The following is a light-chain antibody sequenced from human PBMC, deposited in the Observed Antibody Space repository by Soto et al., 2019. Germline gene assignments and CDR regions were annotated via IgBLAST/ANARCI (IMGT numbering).Light chain of an antibody. Sequence: QSVLTQPPSVSGAPGQRVPIACSGSSSNIGAGYDVHWYQQLPGTAPTLLIYDNNNRPSVVPDRFSGSKSGTSASLAIAGLQAEDEDNYYCQSYDSSPRVVFGGGTKLTVL. CDR3: QSYDSSPRVV. CDR2: DNN. J-gene: IGLJ2*01. CDR1: SSNIGAGYD. V-gene: IGLV1-40*01.